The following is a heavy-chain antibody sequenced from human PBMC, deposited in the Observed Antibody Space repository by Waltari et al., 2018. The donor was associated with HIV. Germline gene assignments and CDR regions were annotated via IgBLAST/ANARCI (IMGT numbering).Heavy chain of an antibody. Sequence: QVQLVESGGGVVQPGRSLRLSCAASGFTFSNFAMHWVRQAPGKGLEWVAVIRYDGDNKYYADSVKGRFTISRDNSKNTLYLQMNSLRVEDTAVYYCARGGYYYDISGYYHYWGQGTLVTVSS. CDR1: GFTFSNFA. J-gene: IGHJ4*02. CDR3: ARGGYYYDISGYYHY. CDR2: IRYDGDNK. D-gene: IGHD3-22*01. V-gene: IGHV3-33*01.